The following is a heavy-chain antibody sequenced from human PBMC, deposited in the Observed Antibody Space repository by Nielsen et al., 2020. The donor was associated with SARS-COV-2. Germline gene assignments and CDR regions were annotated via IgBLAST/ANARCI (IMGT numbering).Heavy chain of an antibody. CDR2: VYNSGTT. J-gene: IGHJ4*02. D-gene: IGHD6-25*01. V-gene: IGHV4-31*03. CDR1: GGSISGGGYY. CDR3: ARTGIVAAGEDS. Sequence: SETLSLTCTVSGGSISGGGYYWTWIRQLPGEGLEWIAYVYNSGTTYSNPSLKSRVDISVDTSKNLFSLRMTSVTAADAAMYYCARTGIVAAGEDSWGQGILVAVSS.